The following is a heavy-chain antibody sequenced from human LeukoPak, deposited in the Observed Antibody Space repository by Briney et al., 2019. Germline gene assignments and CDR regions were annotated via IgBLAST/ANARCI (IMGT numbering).Heavy chain of an antibody. CDR3: ASLTYYYDSSGYYYVGVQS. D-gene: IGHD3-22*01. CDR2: ST. J-gene: IGHJ4*02. V-gene: IGHV4-59*01. Sequence: STNYTPSLKSRVTISVDTSKNQFSLKLSSVTAADTAVYYCASLTYYYDSSGYYYVGVQSWGQGTLVTVSS.